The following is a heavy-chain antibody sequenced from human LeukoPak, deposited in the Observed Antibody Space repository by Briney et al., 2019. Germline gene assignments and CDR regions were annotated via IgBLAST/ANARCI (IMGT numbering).Heavy chain of an antibody. CDR1: GFTFSSYG. CDR2: IWNDGGKK. CDR3: ARARYCANTICYIGGGLDV. J-gene: IGHJ6*02. D-gene: IGHD2-2*01. V-gene: IGHV3-33*01. Sequence: GGSLRLSCAASGFTFSSYGMHWVRQAPDKGLEWVAVIWNDGGKKYYADSVKGRFTISRDNSKNTLYLQMNILRAEDAAVYYCARARYCANTICYIGGGLDVWGPGTTVTVSS.